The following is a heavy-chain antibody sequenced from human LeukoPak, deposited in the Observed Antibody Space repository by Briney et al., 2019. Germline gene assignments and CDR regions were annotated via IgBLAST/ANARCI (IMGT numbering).Heavy chain of an antibody. V-gene: IGHV1-69*04. CDR2: IIPILGIA. D-gene: IGHD6-19*01. Sequence: ASVKVSCKASGGTFSSYAISWVRQAPGQGLEWKGRIIPILGIANYAQKFQGKVTITADKSTSTAYMELSSLRSEDTAVYYCARVDSSGWYYFDYWGQGTLVTVSS. CDR1: GGTFSSYA. J-gene: IGHJ4*02. CDR3: ARVDSSGWYYFDY.